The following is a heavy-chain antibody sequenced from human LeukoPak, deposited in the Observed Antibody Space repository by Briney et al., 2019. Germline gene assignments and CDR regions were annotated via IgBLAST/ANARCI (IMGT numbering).Heavy chain of an antibody. V-gene: IGHV3-7*01. CDR3: ARVYSGYDHHDY. D-gene: IGHD5-12*01. CDR1: GFRFNTYW. Sequence: GGSLRLSCAASGFRFNTYWMSWVRQAPGKGLEWVANIKQDGNEKYYADSVKGRFTISRDNAKNSLYLQMNSLRAEDTAVYYCARVYSGYDHHDYWGQGTLVTVSS. CDR2: IKQDGNEK. J-gene: IGHJ4*02.